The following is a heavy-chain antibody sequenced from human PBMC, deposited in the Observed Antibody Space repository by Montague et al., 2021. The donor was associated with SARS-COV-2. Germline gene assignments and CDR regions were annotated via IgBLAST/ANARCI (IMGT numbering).Heavy chain of an antibody. CDR3: ARGARQGYGFRLGSFDY. V-gene: IGHV4-34*01. J-gene: IGHJ4*02. D-gene: IGHD3-10*01. Sequence: SETLSLTCAVYGGSFSGHYWNWIRQPPGKGLEWIGEINHSGSTNNNPSLKSRVTMSVDTSKNQFSLKLSSVTAADTAVYYCARGARQGYGFRLGSFDYCGQETLVTVSS. CDR1: GGSFSGHY. CDR2: INHSGST.